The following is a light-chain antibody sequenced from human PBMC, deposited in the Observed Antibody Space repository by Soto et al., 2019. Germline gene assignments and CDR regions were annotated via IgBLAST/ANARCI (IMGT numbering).Light chain of an antibody. CDR2: GAS. CDR1: QSGSSNY. V-gene: IGKV3-20*01. J-gene: IGKJ1*01. Sequence: DIVLTQSPGTLSLSPGERATLSCRASQSGSSNYLAWYQQKPGQAPRLLIHGASTRATGVPDRFSGSGSGTDFTLTISRLEPEDFAVYHCQQYGSLSWTFGQGTKV. CDR3: QQYGSLSWT.